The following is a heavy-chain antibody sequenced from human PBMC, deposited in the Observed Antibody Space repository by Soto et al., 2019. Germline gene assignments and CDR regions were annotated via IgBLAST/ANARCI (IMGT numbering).Heavy chain of an antibody. CDR1: GYTFTSYG. V-gene: IGHV1-18*01. D-gene: IGHD3-10*01. Sequence: QVQLVQSGAEVKKPGASVKVSCKASGYTFTSYGISWVRQAPGQGLEWMGWISAYNGNTNYEQKLQGRVTMTRDTSTSTAYMELKGLRSDDTAVYYCARDKLRRNHYYGSGSYYPRAPHPCYWGQGTLVTDSS. CDR2: ISAYNGNT. J-gene: IGHJ4*02. CDR3: ARDKLRRNHYYGSGSYYPRAPHPCY.